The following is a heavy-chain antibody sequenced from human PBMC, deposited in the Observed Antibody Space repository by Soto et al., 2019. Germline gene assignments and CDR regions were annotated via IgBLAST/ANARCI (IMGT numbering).Heavy chain of an antibody. Sequence: QVQLAESGGGVVQPGRSLRLSCAASGFTFDNYGLHWVRQAPGKGLEWVAVISYDGSKKFYADSVTGRFTISGDNSKNTLYLQMNTLRVEDTAVYYCAKDLDVVVVVTATRGLDVWGQGTTVTVSS. CDR2: ISYDGSKK. D-gene: IGHD2-15*01. CDR3: AKDLDVVVVVTATRGLDV. V-gene: IGHV3-30*18. J-gene: IGHJ6*02. CDR1: GFTFDNYG.